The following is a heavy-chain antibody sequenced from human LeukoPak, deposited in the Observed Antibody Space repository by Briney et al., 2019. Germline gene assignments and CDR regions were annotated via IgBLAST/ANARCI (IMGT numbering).Heavy chain of an antibody. V-gene: IGHV3-66*01. CDR2: IYSGGST. D-gene: IGHD3-22*01. J-gene: IGHJ4*02. CDR1: GFTVSSNY. CDR3: ARIGGGHYYDRSGYYNAFDY. Sequence: GGSLRLSCAASGFTVSSNYVNWVRQAPGKGLEWVSVIYSGGSTYYADSVKGRFTISRDNSKNTVSLQMHSLGAEDTALYYCARIGGGHYYDRSGYYNAFDYGGQGTLVTVSS.